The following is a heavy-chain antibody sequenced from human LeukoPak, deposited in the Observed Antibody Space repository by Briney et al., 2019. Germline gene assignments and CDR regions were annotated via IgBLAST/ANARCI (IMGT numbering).Heavy chain of an antibody. CDR3: ATTVRGWDLLPLDY. V-gene: IGHV1-24*01. J-gene: IGHJ4*02. CDR1: GYTLTELS. Sequence: ASVKVSCKVYGYTLTELSFHWVRQAPGKGLEWMGGFDPEHGETMYARKFQGRVTMTEDTSTDTAYMELSSQRSEDTAVYYCATTVRGWDLLPLDYWGQGTLVTVSS. CDR2: FDPEHGET. D-gene: IGHD1-26*01.